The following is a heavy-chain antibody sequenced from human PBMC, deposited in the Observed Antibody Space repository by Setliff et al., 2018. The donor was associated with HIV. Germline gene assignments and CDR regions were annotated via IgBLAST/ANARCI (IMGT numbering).Heavy chain of an antibody. CDR3: ANGDYVYDCFDP. D-gene: IGHD4-17*01. CDR1: GGSFSGYY. J-gene: IGHJ5*02. CDR2: INHSGGT. V-gene: IGHV4-34*01. Sequence: PSETLSLTCAVYGGSFSGYYWSWIRQPPGKGLGWIGEINHSGGTNYNPSLKSRVTISVDTSKNQFSLKLSSVTAADTAVYYCANGDYVYDCFDPWGQGTLVTVSS.